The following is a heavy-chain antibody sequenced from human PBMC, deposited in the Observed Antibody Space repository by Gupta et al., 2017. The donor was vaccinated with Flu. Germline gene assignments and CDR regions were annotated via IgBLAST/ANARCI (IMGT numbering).Heavy chain of an antibody. V-gene: IGHV4-59*04. Sequence: SYDWSWIRQPPGKGLEWIGYMHVNGMSDYNPARKRRVTMSADTSKKYGSSKVKSVKAAEKAVYFCARPHNGDKGQDWYVDLWCGVTLVTVSP. CDR1: SYD. D-gene: IGHD3-10*01. CDR2: MHVNGMS. CDR3: ARPHNGDKGQDWYVDL. J-gene: IGHJ2*01.